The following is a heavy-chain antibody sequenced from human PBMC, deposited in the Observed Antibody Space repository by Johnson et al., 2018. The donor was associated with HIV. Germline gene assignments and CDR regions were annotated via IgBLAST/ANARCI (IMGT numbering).Heavy chain of an antibody. CDR2: ISYDGSNK. CDR1: GFTFSSFA. V-gene: IGHV3-30-3*02. Sequence: QVQLVESGGGVVQPGRSLRLSCAASGFTFSSFAMHWVRQAPGKGLEWMAFISYDGSNKYFTDSVKGRFTISRDNSKNTLFLQMNSLRAEDTAVYYCAKEPLVRGVNAFDIWGQGTMVTVSS. CDR3: AKEPLVRGVNAFDI. D-gene: IGHD3-10*01. J-gene: IGHJ3*02.